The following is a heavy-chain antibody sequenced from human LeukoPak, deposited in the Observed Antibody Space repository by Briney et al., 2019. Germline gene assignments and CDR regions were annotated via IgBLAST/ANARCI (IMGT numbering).Heavy chain of an antibody. D-gene: IGHD5-24*01. CDR2: IYYSGST. CDR1: GGSISSGGYY. J-gene: IGHJ4*02. Sequence: SETLSLTCTVSGGSISSGGYYWSWIRQHPGKGLEWIGYIYYSGSTYYNPSLKSRVTISVDTSKNQFSLKLSSVTAADTAVYYCAREGEEMAAFDYWGQGTLVTVSS. CDR3: AREGEEMAAFDY. V-gene: IGHV4-31*03.